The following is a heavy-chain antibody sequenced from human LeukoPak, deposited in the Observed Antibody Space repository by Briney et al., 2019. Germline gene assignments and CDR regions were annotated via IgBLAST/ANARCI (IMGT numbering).Heavy chain of an antibody. CDR3: ARKIVGGTVFDY. D-gene: IGHD1-26*01. CDR1: GFTFSCEW. Sequence: GGSLRLSCAASGFTFSCEWMNWLRQAPGRGLEGVATINQDGGVKYYVDSVKGRFTISRDNAKNSLYLQMNSRRAEDTAVYYCARKIVGGTVFDYWGQGTLVTVSS. CDR2: INQDGGVK. V-gene: IGHV3-7*01. J-gene: IGHJ4*02.